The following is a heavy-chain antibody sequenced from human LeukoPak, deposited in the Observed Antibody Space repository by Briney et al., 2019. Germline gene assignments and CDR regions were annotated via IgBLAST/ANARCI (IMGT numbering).Heavy chain of an antibody. J-gene: IGHJ4*02. V-gene: IGHV3-23*01. CDR2: ISGSGAST. D-gene: IGHD1-26*01. CDR3: AKDVGKWESLHFFDY. CDR1: AFAFSNHA. Sequence: GESLRLSCTASAFAFSNHAMSWVRQAPGKGLEWSSGISGSGASTYYADSVKGRFTISRDDSRNTLYLQMNSLRGDDTAVYYCAKDVGKWESLHFFDYWGQGTLVTVSS.